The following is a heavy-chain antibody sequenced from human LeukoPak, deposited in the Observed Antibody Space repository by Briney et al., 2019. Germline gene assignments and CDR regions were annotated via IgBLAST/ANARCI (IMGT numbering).Heavy chain of an antibody. V-gene: IGHV3-33*01. CDR2: IWYDGSNE. D-gene: IGHD3-22*01. CDR3: ARARNNYDSSGYSALDQ. J-gene: IGHJ4*02. CDR1: GLMFSSHG. Sequence: GRSLRLSCAASSGLMFSSHGMHLVRQAPGKGLEWVAVIWYDGSNEYYADSVKGRFTISRDNSKNTLYLQMNSLRAEDTAVYYCARARNNYDSSGYSALDQWGQGTLVTVSS.